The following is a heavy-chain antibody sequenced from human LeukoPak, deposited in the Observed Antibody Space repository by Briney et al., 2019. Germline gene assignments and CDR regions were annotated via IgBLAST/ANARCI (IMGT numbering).Heavy chain of an antibody. CDR2: IIPIFGTA. J-gene: IGHJ4*02. CDR1: GGTFSSYA. CDR3: ARFLVATGSFDY. Sequence: SVKVSCKASGGTFSSYAISWVRQAPGQGLEWMGGIIPIFGTANYAQKFQGRVTITADESTSTAYMELGSLRSEDTAVYYCARFLVATGSFDYWGQGTLVTVSS. V-gene: IGHV1-69*01. D-gene: IGHD5-12*01.